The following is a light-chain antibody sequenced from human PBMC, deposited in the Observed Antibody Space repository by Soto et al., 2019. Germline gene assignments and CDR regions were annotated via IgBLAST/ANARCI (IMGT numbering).Light chain of an antibody. CDR2: GAS. CDR1: QSISSW. V-gene: IGKV1-5*01. CDR3: QPYATSSPP. Sequence: DIQMTQSPSTLSASVGDRVTITCRASQSISSWLAWYQQRPREAPKLLIYGASSLESGVPSRFSGSGSGTEFTLTIRSVQPTDFATYYCQPYATSSPPFGQGTKLEI. J-gene: IGKJ2*01.